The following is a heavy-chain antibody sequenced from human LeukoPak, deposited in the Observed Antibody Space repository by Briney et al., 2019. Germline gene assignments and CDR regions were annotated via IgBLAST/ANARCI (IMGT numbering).Heavy chain of an antibody. D-gene: IGHD2-2*01. CDR3: ASGYCSSTSCLPGRHHAQYYMDV. CDR2: IIPILGIA. Sequence: ASVKVSCKASGGTFSSYAISWVRQAPGQGLEWMGRIIPILGIANYAQKFQGRVTITADKSTSTAYMELSSLRSEDTAVYYCASGYCSSTSCLPGRHHAQYYMDVWGKGTTVTVSS. CDR1: GGTFSSYA. J-gene: IGHJ6*03. V-gene: IGHV1-69*04.